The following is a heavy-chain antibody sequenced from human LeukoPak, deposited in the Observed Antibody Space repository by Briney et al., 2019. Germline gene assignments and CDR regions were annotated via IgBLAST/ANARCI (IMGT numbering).Heavy chain of an antibody. V-gene: IGHV4-34*01. CDR1: GGSFSGYY. CDR3: ARYCSGGSCYSAYYFDY. D-gene: IGHD2-15*01. CDR2: INHSGST. J-gene: IGHJ4*02. Sequence: SETLSLTCAVYGGSFSGYYWSWIRQPPGKGLEWIGEINHSGSTYYNPSLKSRVTISVDRSKNQFSLKLSSVTAADTAVYYCARYCSGGSCYSAYYFDYWGQGTLVTVSS.